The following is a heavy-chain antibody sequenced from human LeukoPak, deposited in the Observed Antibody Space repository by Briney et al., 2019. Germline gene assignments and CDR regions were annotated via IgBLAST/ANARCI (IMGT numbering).Heavy chain of an antibody. V-gene: IGHV4-34*01. Sequence: SETLSLTCAVYGGSFSGYYWSWIRQPPGKGLEWIGEINHSGSTNYNPSLKSRVTISVDTSKNQFSLKLSSVTAADTAVYYCARGFMVRGVHNWFDPWGQGTLDTVSS. D-gene: IGHD3-10*01. CDR3: ARGFMVRGVHNWFDP. J-gene: IGHJ5*02. CDR2: INHSGST. CDR1: GGSFSGYY.